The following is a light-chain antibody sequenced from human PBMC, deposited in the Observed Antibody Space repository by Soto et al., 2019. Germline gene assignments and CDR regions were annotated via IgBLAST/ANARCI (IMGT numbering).Light chain of an antibody. CDR1: QSVSSN. CDR2: GAS. Sequence: EIVMTQSPATLSVSPGERATLSCRASQSVSSNLAWYQQKPGQAPRLLIYGASTRATGIPASLSGSGSGTEFTLTISSLQSEDFAVYSCQQYNNWPLTFGGGTKVEIK. J-gene: IGKJ4*01. CDR3: QQYNNWPLT. V-gene: IGKV3-15*01.